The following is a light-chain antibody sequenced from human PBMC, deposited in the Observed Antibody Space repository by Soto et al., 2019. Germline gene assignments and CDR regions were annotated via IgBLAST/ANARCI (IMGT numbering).Light chain of an antibody. Sequence: LVMTQSPVTLSVSPGERATLSCRASQSVSSKLAWYQQKPGQAPRLLIYGASTRATGIPARFSGSGSGTEFTLSISSLQSEDFAVYYCQQYNNWPQTFGQGTKLEIK. V-gene: IGKV3-15*01. CDR2: GAS. J-gene: IGKJ2*01. CDR1: QSVSSK. CDR3: QQYNNWPQT.